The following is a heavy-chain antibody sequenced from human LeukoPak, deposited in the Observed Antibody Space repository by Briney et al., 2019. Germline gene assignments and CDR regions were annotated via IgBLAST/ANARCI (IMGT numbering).Heavy chain of an antibody. Sequence: GGSLRLSCAASGFTFDDYTMHWVRQPPGKGLEWVSSISGRGTYIYYADSVKGRFTISRDNAKNSLYLQMNSLRADDTAMYYCAKDIYGGSWPNDYWGQGTLVTVSS. CDR1: GFTFDDYT. V-gene: IGHV3-21*01. J-gene: IGHJ4*02. CDR3: AKDIYGGSWPNDY. CDR2: ISGRGTYI. D-gene: IGHD4-23*01.